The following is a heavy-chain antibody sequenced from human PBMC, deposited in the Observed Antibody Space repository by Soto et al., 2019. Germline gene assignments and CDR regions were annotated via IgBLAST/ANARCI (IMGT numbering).Heavy chain of an antibody. V-gene: IGHV4-59*08. Sequence: QVQLQESGPGLVKPSDTLSLTCTVSGGSISSYYWSWIRQPPGKGLEWIWYIYYSGSTNYNPSLKSRVTISVDTSKNQFSLKLSSVTAADTAVYYCARQYGGSYADYWGQGTLVTVSS. J-gene: IGHJ4*02. CDR3: ARQYGGSYADY. CDR1: GGSISSYY. D-gene: IGHD1-26*01. CDR2: IYYSGST.